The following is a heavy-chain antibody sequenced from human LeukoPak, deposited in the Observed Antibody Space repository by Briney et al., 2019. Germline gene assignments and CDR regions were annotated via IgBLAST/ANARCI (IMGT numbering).Heavy chain of an antibody. CDR1: GGSISSGDYY. V-gene: IGHV4-30-4*01. D-gene: IGHD1-14*01. CDR3: ARDNDYNPLVY. CDR2: IYYSGST. Sequence: SETLSLTCTVSGGSISSGDYYWSWIRQPPGKGLEWIGYIYYSGSTYYNPSLKSRVTISVDTSKNQFSLKLSSVTAADTAAYYCARDNDYNPLVYWGQGTLVTVSS. J-gene: IGHJ4*02.